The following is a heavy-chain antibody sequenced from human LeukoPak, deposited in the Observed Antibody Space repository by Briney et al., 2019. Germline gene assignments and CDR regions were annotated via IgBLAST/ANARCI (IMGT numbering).Heavy chain of an antibody. CDR3: ARCHSSSSGDY. Sequence: GGSLRLSCAASGFTFSSYWMSWVRQAPGKGLEWVANIQQGGSEKYYVDSVKGRFTISRDNAKNSLFLQINSLRAEDTAVYYCARCHSSSSGDYWGQGSLVTVSS. J-gene: IGHJ4*02. CDR1: GFTFSSYW. D-gene: IGHD6-6*01. CDR2: IQQGGSEK. V-gene: IGHV3-7*05.